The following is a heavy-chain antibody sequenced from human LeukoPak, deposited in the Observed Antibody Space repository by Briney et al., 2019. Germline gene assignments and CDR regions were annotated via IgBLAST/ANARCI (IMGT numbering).Heavy chain of an antibody. J-gene: IGHJ4*02. V-gene: IGHV3-66*01. CDR3: AKAQCSGGSCYSDY. Sequence: GGSLRLSCAASGFTVSSNYMSWVRQAPGKGLEWVSVIYSGGSTYYADSVKGRFTISRDNSKNTLYLQMNSLRAEDTAVYYCAKAQCSGGSCYSDYWGQGTLVTVSS. D-gene: IGHD2-15*01. CDR2: IYSGGST. CDR1: GFTVSSNY.